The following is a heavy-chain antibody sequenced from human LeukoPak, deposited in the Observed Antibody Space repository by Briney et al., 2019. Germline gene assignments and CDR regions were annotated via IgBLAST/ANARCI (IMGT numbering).Heavy chain of an antibody. Sequence: SETLSLTCAVYGGSFSGYYWSWIRQPPGKGLEWIGEINHSGSTNYNPSLKSRVTISVDTSKNQFSLKLSSVTAADTAVYYCARMGGSGSYYNVLLAYDWFDPWGQGTLVTVSS. J-gene: IGHJ5*02. V-gene: IGHV4-34*01. CDR2: INHSGST. CDR1: GGSFSGYY. D-gene: IGHD3-10*01. CDR3: ARMGGSGSYYNVLLAYDWFDP.